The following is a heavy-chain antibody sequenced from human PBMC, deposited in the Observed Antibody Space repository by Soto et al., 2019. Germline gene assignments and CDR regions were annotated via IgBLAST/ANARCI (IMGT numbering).Heavy chain of an antibody. Sequence: ASVKVSCKASGYTFTSYYMHWVRQAPGQGLEWMGIINPSGGSTSYAQKFQGRVTMTRDTSTSTVYMELSSLRSEDTAVYYCARVSATVVTPPVWFDPWGQGTLVTVS. V-gene: IGHV1-46*03. D-gene: IGHD4-17*01. CDR2: INPSGGST. CDR3: ARVSATVVTPPVWFDP. J-gene: IGHJ5*02. CDR1: GYTFTSYY.